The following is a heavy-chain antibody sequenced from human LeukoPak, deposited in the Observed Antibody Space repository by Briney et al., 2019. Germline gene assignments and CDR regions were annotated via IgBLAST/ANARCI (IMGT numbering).Heavy chain of an antibody. CDR1: GGTFSSYA. J-gene: IGHJ4*02. V-gene: IGHV1-69*13. D-gene: IGHD3-10*01. CDR3: AREYYYGSGTPGY. CDR2: IIPIFGTA. Sequence: VASVKVSCKASGGTFSSYAISWVRQAPGQGLEWMGGIIPIFGTAIYAQKFQGRVTITADESTSTAYMELSSLRSEDTAVYYCAREYYYGSGTPGYWGQGTLGTVSS.